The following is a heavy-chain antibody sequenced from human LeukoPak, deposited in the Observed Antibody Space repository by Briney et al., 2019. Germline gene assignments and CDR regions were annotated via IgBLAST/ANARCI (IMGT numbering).Heavy chain of an antibody. D-gene: IGHD6-19*01. V-gene: IGHV1-3*01. J-gene: IGHJ3*02. CDR2: IHADSGNT. Sequence: ASVKVSCKTSGYTFTRCAVHWVRQAPGQRLEWMGWIHADSGNTKYSQKLQGRVTIARDTSASTIYMGLSSLRFEDTAVYFCTIGLAGDWDAFDIWGLGTMVTVSS. CDR3: TIGLAGDWDAFDI. CDR1: GYTFTRCA.